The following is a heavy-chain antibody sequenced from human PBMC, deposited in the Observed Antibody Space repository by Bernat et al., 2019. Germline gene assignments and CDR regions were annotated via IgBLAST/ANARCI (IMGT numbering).Heavy chain of an antibody. CDR3: ARGGYCSSTSCYVGYFDY. Sequence: EVQLVESGGGLVQPGGSLRLSCAASGFTFSNYWMSWLRQAPGTGLDWVANIKEDGSEKYYVDSVKGRFTISRDNAKNSLYLQMNSLRAEDTAVYYCARGGYCSSTSCYVGYFDYWGQGTLVPVSS. CDR2: IKEDGSEK. D-gene: IGHD2-2*01. J-gene: IGHJ4*02. CDR1: GFTFSNYW. V-gene: IGHV3-7*04.